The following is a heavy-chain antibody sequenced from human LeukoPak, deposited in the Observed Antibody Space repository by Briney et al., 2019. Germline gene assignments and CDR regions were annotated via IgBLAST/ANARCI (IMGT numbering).Heavy chain of an antibody. Sequence: GGSLRLSCAASGFIFSDYWMHWVRQGPGKGLVWVSRKSDGSSTSYADSVKGRFTISRDNAKNTVYVHMNSLRDEDTAVYYCAKVGDYDFWSGYSDYWGQGTLVTVSS. D-gene: IGHD3-3*01. CDR3: AKVGDYDFWSGYSDY. CDR1: GFIFSDYW. J-gene: IGHJ4*02. CDR2: KSDGSST. V-gene: IGHV3-74*01.